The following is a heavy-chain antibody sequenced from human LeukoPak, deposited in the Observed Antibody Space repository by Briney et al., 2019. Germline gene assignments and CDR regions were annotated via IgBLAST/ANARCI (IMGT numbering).Heavy chain of an antibody. Sequence: GGSLRLSCAASGFTFSSYEMNWVRQAPGKGPEWVAHIKPDGSEKYYVDSVKGRFIISRDDARNSLSLQMNSLRAEDTAVYYCAGSFGDVKNFWGQGTLVTVSS. CDR1: GFTFSSYE. D-gene: IGHD3-10*01. V-gene: IGHV3-7*01. CDR3: AGSFGDVKNF. CDR2: IKPDGSEK. J-gene: IGHJ4*01.